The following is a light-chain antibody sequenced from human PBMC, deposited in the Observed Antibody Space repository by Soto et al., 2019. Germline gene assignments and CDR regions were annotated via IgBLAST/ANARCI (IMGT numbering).Light chain of an antibody. Sequence: EIVLTQSPRTLSMSPGERATLSCRASQSVSSSYLAWYQQKPGQAPRLLIYGASSRATGIPDRFSGSGSGTDFTLTISRLEPEDFAVYYCQQYGSSLLFTFGPGTKVDIK. CDR2: GAS. CDR1: QSVSSSY. CDR3: QQYGSSLLFT. V-gene: IGKV3-20*01. J-gene: IGKJ3*01.